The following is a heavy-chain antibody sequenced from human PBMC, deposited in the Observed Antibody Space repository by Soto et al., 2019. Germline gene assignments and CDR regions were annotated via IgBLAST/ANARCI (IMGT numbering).Heavy chain of an antibody. CDR3: ANEVDVAFSSLQYGMDV. CDR2: ISGSGGST. CDR1: GFTFNYYA. J-gene: IGHJ6*02. D-gene: IGHD5-12*01. V-gene: IGHV3-23*01. Sequence: GGSLILSWAASGFTFNYYAMNWVRPAPGKGLEWVSGISGSGGSTYYADSVKGRFTISRDNSKSTLFLQMNSLKFEDTAVYVCANEVDVAFSSLQYGMDVWGQGTTVTVSS.